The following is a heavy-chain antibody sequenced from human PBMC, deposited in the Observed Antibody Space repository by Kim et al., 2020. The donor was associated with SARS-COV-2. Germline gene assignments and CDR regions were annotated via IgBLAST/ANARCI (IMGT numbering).Heavy chain of an antibody. Sequence: GGSLRLSCAASGFTVSSNYMSWVRQAPGKGLEWVSVIYSGGSTYYADSVKGRFTISRDNSKNTLYLQMNSLRAEDTAVYYCARDASGSSGYSYGAGDAFDIWGQGTMVTVSS. CDR3: ARDASGSSGYSYGAGDAFDI. D-gene: IGHD3-22*01. V-gene: IGHV3-53*01. CDR1: GFTVSSNY. J-gene: IGHJ3*02. CDR2: IYSGGST.